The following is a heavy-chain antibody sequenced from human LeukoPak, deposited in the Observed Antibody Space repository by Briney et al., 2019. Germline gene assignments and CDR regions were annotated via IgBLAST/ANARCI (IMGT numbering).Heavy chain of an antibody. J-gene: IGHJ6*02. CDR1: GGSISSGGYY. V-gene: IGHV4-31*03. CDR2: IYYSGST. D-gene: IGHD3-10*01. CDR3: ARDSTYGSGSYYYYYGMDV. Sequence: SQTLSLTCTVSGGSISSGGYYWSWIRQHPGKGLEWIGYIYYSGSTYYNPSLKSRVTISVDTSKNQFSLKLSSVTAADTAVYYCARDSTYGSGSYYYYYGMDVWGQGTTVTVSS.